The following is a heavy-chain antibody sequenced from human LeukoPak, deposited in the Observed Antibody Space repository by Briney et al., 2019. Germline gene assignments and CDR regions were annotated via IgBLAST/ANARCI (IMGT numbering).Heavy chain of an antibody. D-gene: IGHD6-13*01. V-gene: IGHV4-59*01. CDR3: ARLGAAAGSRSWFDP. J-gene: IGHJ5*02. Sequence: KPSETLSLTCTVSGGSISSYCWSWIRQPPGKGPEWIGYIYYSGGTNYNPSLKSRVTISVDTSENQFSLKLSSVTAADTAVYYCARLGAAAGSRSWFDPWGQGTLVSVSS. CDR2: IYYSGGT. CDR1: GGSISSYC.